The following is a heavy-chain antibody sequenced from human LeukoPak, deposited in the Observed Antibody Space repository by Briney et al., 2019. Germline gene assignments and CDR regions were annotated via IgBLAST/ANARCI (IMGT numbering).Heavy chain of an antibody. CDR2: IYSGGST. J-gene: IGHJ5*02. D-gene: IGHD2-2*01. V-gene: IGHV3-53*04. CDR1: GFTFSSYA. CDR3: ARISSTSWNWFDP. Sequence: PGGSLRLSCAASGFTFSSYAMSWVRQAPGKGLEWVSVIYSGGSTYYADSVKGRFTISRHNSKNTLYLQMNSLRAEDTAVYYCARISSTSWNWFDPWGQGTLVTVSS.